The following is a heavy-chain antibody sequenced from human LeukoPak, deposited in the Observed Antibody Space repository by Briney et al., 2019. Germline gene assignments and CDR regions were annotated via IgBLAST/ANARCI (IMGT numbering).Heavy chain of an antibody. D-gene: IGHD6-13*01. CDR2: IDWDDDK. Sequence: SGPTLMHPTPTLTLTRTFSGFSLSTSGMCVSWIRQPPVKALEWLAHIDWDDDKYYSTSLKTRLTISKDTSKNQVVLTMTNMDPVDTATYYCARIRTDSSSWYGGFDYWGEGTLVTVSS. J-gene: IGHJ4*02. CDR3: ARIRTDSSSWYGGFDY. V-gene: IGHV2-70*01. CDR1: GFSLSTSGMC.